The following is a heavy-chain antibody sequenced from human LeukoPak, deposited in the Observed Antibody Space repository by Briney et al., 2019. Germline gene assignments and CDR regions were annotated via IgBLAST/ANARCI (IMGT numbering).Heavy chain of an antibody. CDR2: INPSGGTT. CDR3: ARQIGGQYEDGFDI. D-gene: IGHD2-8*01. Sequence: ASVKVSCKASGYTFTSSYMHWVRQAPGQGLEWVGIINPSGGTTIYAQKFQGRVTMTRDTSTSTVYMELRSLRSEDTAVYYCARQIGGQYEDGFDIWGQGTMVTVSS. J-gene: IGHJ3*02. CDR1: GYTFTSSY. V-gene: IGHV1-46*01.